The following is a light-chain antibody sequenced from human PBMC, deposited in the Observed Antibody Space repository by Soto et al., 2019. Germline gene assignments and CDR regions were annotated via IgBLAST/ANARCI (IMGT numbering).Light chain of an antibody. CDR1: QSVSSN. J-gene: IGKJ1*01. CDR3: QHYPTWPPWT. CDR2: GAS. V-gene: IGKV3-15*01. Sequence: EIVMTQSPATLSVSPGERATLSCRASQSVSSNLAWYQQKPGQAPRLLIYGASTRATGIPARFSGSGSGPEFTLTISSLQSEDFAIYYCQHYPTWPPWTFGQGTKVEIK.